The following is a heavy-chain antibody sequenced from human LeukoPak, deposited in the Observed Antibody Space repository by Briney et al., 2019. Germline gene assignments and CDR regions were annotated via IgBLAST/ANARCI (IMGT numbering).Heavy chain of an antibody. CDR3: AKSGKVDYGDFPS. J-gene: IGHJ4*02. CDR2: ISWNSGSI. Sequence: PGGSLRLSCAASGFTFDDYAMHWVRQAPGKGLEWVSGISWNSGSIGYADSVKGRFTISRDNAKNSLYLQMNSLRAEDTAVYHCAKSGKVDYGDFPSWGQGTLVTVSS. D-gene: IGHD4-17*01. CDR1: GFTFDDYA. V-gene: IGHV3-9*01.